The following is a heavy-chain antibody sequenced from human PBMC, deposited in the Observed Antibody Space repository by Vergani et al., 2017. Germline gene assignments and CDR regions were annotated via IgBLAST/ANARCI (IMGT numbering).Heavy chain of an antibody. V-gene: IGHV1-69-2*01. J-gene: IGHJ3*02. CDR3: ARVDPRVEGYCSSTSCYGVAFDI. Sequence: EVQLVQSGAEVKKPGATVKISCKVSGYTFTDYYMHWVQQAPGKGLEWMGLVDPEDGETIYAEEFQGRVNITADTSTDTAYMELSSLRSEDTAVYYCARVDPRVEGYCSSTSCYGVAFDIWGQGTMVTVSS. D-gene: IGHD2-2*01. CDR2: VDPEDGET. CDR1: GYTFTDYY.